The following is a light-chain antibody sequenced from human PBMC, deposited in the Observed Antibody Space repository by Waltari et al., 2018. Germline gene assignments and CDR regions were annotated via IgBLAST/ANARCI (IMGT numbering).Light chain of an antibody. Sequence: SYELTQPPSVSVSPGQTATIRCSGAILGKKYASWYHQKPGQSPLLVLYQDTKRPSEIPERFSGSKSANAATLTITGTQAMDEADYYCQALGTGAWVFGGGTKLTVL. J-gene: IGLJ3*02. CDR1: ILGKKY. V-gene: IGLV3-1*01. CDR2: QDT. CDR3: QALGTGAWV.